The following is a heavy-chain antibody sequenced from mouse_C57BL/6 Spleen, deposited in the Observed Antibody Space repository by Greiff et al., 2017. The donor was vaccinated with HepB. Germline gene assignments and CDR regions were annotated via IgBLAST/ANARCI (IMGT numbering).Heavy chain of an antibody. D-gene: IGHD1-1*01. V-gene: IGHV8-5*01. J-gene: IGHJ2*01. CDR1: GFSLSTSNMC. CDR3: AQIPLGSSYFDY. CDR2: IWCNDDK. Sequence: QVTLKVSGPGILQPSQTLSLTCSFSGFSLSTSNMCIGWLRQPSGKGLEWLAHIWCNDDKYYNPSLKSRLTFSNDTANTQLFLKITSVDTADTATYYCAQIPLGSSYFDYWGQGTTLTVSS.